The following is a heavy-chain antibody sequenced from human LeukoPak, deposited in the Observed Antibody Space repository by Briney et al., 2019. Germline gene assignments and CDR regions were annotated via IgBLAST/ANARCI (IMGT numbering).Heavy chain of an antibody. Sequence: SQTLSLTCGAYGGSLGGYYWSWIRQPPGKGLDWIGDINHSGRTNNNPSLKSRVTISVDTSKNQFSLKLGSVTAADTAVYYCARLRRYYYDSSGPPDYWGQGTLVTVSS. D-gene: IGHD3-22*01. J-gene: IGHJ4*02. V-gene: IGHV4-34*01. CDR2: INHSGRT. CDR3: ARLRRYYYDSSGPPDY. CDR1: GGSLGGYY.